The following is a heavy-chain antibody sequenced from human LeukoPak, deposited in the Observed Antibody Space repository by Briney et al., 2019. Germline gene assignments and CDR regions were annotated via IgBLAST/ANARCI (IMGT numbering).Heavy chain of an antibody. CDR3: ARAPPEESWLVYFDS. Sequence: PSETLSLTCTVSGGSISSYYWSWIRQPAGKGLEWIGRIYTSGSTNYNPSLKSRVTMSVDTSKNQFSLRLSSVTPADTAIYYCARAPPEESWLVYFDSWGQGTLVTVSS. V-gene: IGHV4-4*07. J-gene: IGHJ4*02. D-gene: IGHD6-19*01. CDR1: GGSISSYY. CDR2: IYTSGST.